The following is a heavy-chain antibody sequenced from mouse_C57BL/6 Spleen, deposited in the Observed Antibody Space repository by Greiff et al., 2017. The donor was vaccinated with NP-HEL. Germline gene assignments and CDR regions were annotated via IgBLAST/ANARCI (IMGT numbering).Heavy chain of an antibody. V-gene: IGHV5-17*01. D-gene: IGHD1-1*02. CDR3: ARLVGRDYYAMDY. J-gene: IGHJ4*01. CDR2: ISSGSSTI. Sequence: EVKLMESGGGLVKPGGSLKLSCAASGFTFSDYGMHWVRQAPEKGLEWVAYISSGSSTIYYADTVKGRFTISRDNAKNTLFLQMTSLRSEDTAMYYCARLVGRDYYAMDYWGQGTSVTVSS. CDR1: GFTFSDYG.